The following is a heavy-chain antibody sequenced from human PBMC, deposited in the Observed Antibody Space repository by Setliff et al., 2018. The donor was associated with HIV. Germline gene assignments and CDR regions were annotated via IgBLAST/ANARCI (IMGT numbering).Heavy chain of an antibody. CDR3: ARQLSNSLES. J-gene: IGHJ4*02. Sequence: ASVTVSCKASGYTFIDHYMPWVRQAPGQGLEWMGWISPNNGDTNIQQRFRGRVTMTKNTSINTAYMELGGLRSDDTAVYYCARQLSNSLESWGQGTPVTVSS. V-gene: IGHV1-2*02. CDR1: GYTFIDHY. D-gene: IGHD1-1*01. CDR2: ISPNNGDT.